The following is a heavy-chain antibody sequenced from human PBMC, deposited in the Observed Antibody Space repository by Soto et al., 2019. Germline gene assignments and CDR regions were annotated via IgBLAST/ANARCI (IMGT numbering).Heavy chain of an antibody. J-gene: IGHJ3*02. Sequence: QVPLQESGPGLVKPSPTLSLTCTVSGGSISSGGYYWSWIRQHPGKGLEWIGYIYYSGSTYFNPSLKSRVTISVDTSKNKFSLKRSSVTAADTAVYYCARDSSSWSHDAFDIWGQGTMVTVSS. D-gene: IGHD6-13*01. V-gene: IGHV4-31*03. CDR3: ARDSSSWSHDAFDI. CDR2: IYYSGST. CDR1: GGSISSGGYY.